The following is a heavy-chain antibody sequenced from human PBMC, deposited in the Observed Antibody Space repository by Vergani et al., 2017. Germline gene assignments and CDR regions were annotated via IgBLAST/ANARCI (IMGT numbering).Heavy chain of an antibody. D-gene: IGHD3-10*01. J-gene: IGHJ4*02. CDR2: ISSSSSYI. CDR3: AKDRVWFGDAFDY. CDR1: GFTFSSYS. V-gene: IGHV3-21*01. Sequence: EVQLVESGGGLVKPGGSLRLSCAASGFTFSSYSMNWVRQAPGKALKLFSSISSSSSYIYYADSVKGRFTISRDNAKNSLYLQMNSLRSEETAVYYCAKDRVWFGDAFDYWGQGTLVTVSS.